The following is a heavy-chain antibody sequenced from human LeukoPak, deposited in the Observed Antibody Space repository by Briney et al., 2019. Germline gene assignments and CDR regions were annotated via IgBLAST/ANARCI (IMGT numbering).Heavy chain of an antibody. CDR2: LSGRGGNT. J-gene: IGHJ4*02. D-gene: IGHD6-13*01. V-gene: IGHV3-23*01. CDR3: AKDVSSWVTYYFDY. CDR1: GFPFSSYA. Sequence: GGSLTLSCAASGFPFSSYAVSGLRPARGRALEWVSALSGRGGNTYYPDSVKGRFTITRDNPKHTLYLQMNSLRAEDTAVYYCAKDVSSWVTYYFDYWGQGTLVTVSS.